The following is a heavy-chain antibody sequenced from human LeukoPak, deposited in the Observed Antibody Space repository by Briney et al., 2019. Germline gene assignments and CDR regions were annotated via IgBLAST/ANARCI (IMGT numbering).Heavy chain of an antibody. CDR3: AKVRYSSSYFDY. J-gene: IGHJ4*02. CDR1: GFTFSSYA. V-gene: IGHV3-23*01. CDR2: ISGSGGST. D-gene: IGHD6-6*01. Sequence: TGGSLRLSCAASGFTFSSYAMSWVRQAPGKGLEWVSAISGSGGSTYYADSVKGRFTISRDTSKNTLYLQMNSLRAEDTAVYYCAKVRYSSSYFDYWGQGTLVTVSS.